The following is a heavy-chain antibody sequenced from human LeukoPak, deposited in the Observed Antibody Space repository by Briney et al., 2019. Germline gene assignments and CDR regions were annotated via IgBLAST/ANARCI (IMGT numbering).Heavy chain of an antibody. CDR2: INPNSGGT. CDR1: GYTFTGYY. V-gene: IGHV1-2*06. J-gene: IGHJ1*01. D-gene: IGHD3-3*01. Sequence: ASVKVSCKASGYTFTGYYMHWVRQPPGQGLEGMERINPNSGGTNYAQKFQGRVTTTRDTSISTAYMELSRLGSDDTAVYYCANGITIFGVGTPVGYFQHWGQGTLVTVSS. CDR3: ANGITIFGVGTPVGYFQH.